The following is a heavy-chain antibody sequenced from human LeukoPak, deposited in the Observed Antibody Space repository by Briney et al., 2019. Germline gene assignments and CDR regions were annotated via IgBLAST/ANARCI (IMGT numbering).Heavy chain of an antibody. V-gene: IGHV3-23*01. D-gene: IGHD4-23*01. CDR2: ISGSGGST. Sequence: PGGSLRLSCAASGFTFSNYCMSWVRQAPGKGLEWVSAISGSGGSTYYADSVKGRFTISRDNSKNTLYLQMNSLRAEDTAVYYCAPPATVVTPNCYWGQGTLVTVSS. CDR1: GFTFSNYC. J-gene: IGHJ4*02. CDR3: APPATVVTPNCY.